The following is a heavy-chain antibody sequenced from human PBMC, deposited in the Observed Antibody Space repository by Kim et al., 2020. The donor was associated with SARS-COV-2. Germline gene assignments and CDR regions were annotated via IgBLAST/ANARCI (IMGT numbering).Heavy chain of an antibody. J-gene: IGHJ3*01. Sequence: GESLKISCQGLRYSFGDYWVGWVRQVPGKGLEWVALIYPEDSDSKYSPAFQGHVTISVDTSVSTAYLQWNSLRTSDTAMYFCARHTSVTHYAFDVWGQGT. CDR3: ARHTSVTHYAFDV. D-gene: IGHD4-17*01. CDR1: RYSFGDYW. CDR2: IYPEDSDS. V-gene: IGHV5-51*01.